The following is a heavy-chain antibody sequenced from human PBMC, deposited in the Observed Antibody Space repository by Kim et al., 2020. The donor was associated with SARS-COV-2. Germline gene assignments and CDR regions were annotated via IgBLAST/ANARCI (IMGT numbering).Heavy chain of an antibody. D-gene: IGHD2-21*01. V-gene: IGHV3-23*01. J-gene: IGHJ4*02. CDR2: LSGSGDTT. CDR3: AKGDQSTFAYYFDY. CDR1: GFTFSSYS. Sequence: GGSLRLSCAASGFTFSSYSMTWVRQAPEKGLEWVSTLSGSGDTTYYADSVKGRFTISRDNSRNSLFLQMNSLRAEDTALYYCAKGDQSTFAYYFDYWGQGTLVSDSS.